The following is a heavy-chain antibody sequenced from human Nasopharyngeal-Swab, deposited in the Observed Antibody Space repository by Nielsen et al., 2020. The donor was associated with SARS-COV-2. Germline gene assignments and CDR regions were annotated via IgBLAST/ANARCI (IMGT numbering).Heavy chain of an antibody. CDR3: ARDVRGYSYGYPDY. CDR1: GFTFSSYE. J-gene: IGHJ4*02. Sequence: GESLKISCAASGFTFSSYEMNWVRQAPGKGLEWVSYISSSGSTIYYADSVKGRFTISRDNSKNTLYLQMNSLRAEDTAVYYCARDVRGYSYGYPDYWGQGTLVTVSS. D-gene: IGHD5-18*01. CDR2: ISSSGSTI. V-gene: IGHV3-48*03.